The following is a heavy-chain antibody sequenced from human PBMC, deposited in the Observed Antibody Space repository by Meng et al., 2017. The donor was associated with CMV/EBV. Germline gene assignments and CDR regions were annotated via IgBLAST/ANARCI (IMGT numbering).Heavy chain of an antibody. CDR2: INPNSGGT. CDR1: GYTFTGYY. J-gene: IGHJ4*02. V-gene: IGHV1-2*02. CDR3: ARVLRQPLVPGYFDY. Sequence: ASVKVSCKASGYTFTGYYMHWVRQAPGQGLEWMGWINPNSGGTNYAQKFQGRVTMTRDTSISTAYMELSRLRSDDTAVYYCARVLRQPLVPGYFDYWGQGTLVTVSS. D-gene: IGHD6-13*01.